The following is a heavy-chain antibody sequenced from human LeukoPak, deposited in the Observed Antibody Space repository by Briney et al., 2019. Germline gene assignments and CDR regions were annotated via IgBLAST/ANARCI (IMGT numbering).Heavy chain of an antibody. V-gene: IGHV3-23*01. J-gene: IGHJ1*01. CDR3: ANRGYCSGGNCYWFFQH. CDR1: GITFSNYA. D-gene: IGHD2-15*01. CDR2: ISASGNTT. Sequence: PGESLRLSCVASGITFSNYAMTWVRQAPGKGLQWVSAISASGNTTYYADSVRDRFTISRDNSKNILYLHMDSLRVEDTAIYYCANRGYCSGGNCYWFFQHWGQGTLVTVSS.